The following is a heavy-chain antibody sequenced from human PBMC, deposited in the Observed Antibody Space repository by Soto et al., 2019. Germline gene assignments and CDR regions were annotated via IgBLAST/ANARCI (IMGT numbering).Heavy chain of an antibody. D-gene: IGHD1-20*01. Sequence: LRLSCAASGFNVGAFAVNWVRQAPGKGLEWVSGISVSDAFIYYADSVRGRFSISRDASENILYLQMNSLRVDATALYYCTREPVAGITCLDYWGPRTLVTVSS. V-gene: IGHV3-23*01. CDR2: ISVSDAFI. CDR3: TREPVAGITCLDY. J-gene: IGHJ4*02. CDR1: GFNVGAFA.